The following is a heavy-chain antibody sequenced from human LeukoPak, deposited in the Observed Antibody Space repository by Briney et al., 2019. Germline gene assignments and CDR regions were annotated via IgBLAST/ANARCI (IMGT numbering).Heavy chain of an antibody. J-gene: IGHJ6*01. CDR3: ARWNSDYYYYYGMDV. CDR1: GYSFTSYW. CDR2: SYTADYDN. Sequence: GESLKISCKGSGYSFTSYWIGWGRHMPGKGQEWIGISYTADYDNSYSPSFQGHATISAHTTITTAYLLYSSLNAYNTAMYYCARWNSDYYYYYGMDVSGAGNTGSVSPQ. V-gene: IGHV5-51*01. D-gene: IGHD1/OR15-1a*01.